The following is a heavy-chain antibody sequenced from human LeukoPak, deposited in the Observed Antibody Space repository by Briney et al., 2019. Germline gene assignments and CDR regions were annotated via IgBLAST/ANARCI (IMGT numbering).Heavy chain of an antibody. V-gene: IGHV4-61*02. CDR2: IYTSGST. CDR3: ARIFTDSGGYYSEY. D-gene: IGHD3-22*01. Sequence: PSETLSLTCTVSGGSISSGSYYWSWIRQPAGKGLEWIGRIYTSGSTNYNPSLKSRVTISVDTSKNQFSLKLNSVTAADTAVYYCARIFTDSGGYYSEYWGQGTLVTVSS. CDR1: GGSISSGSYY. J-gene: IGHJ4*02.